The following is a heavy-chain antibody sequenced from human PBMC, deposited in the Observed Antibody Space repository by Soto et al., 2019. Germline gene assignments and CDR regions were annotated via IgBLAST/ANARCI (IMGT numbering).Heavy chain of an antibody. CDR3: AKDVAAAAGPDYYYGMDV. D-gene: IGHD6-13*01. Sequence: PGGSLSLSCAASGFTFSSYGMHWVRQAPGKGLEWVAVISYDGSNKYYADSVKGRFTISRDNSKNTLYLQMNSLRAEDTAVYYCAKDVAAAAGPDYYYGMDVWGQGTTVTVS. J-gene: IGHJ6*02. V-gene: IGHV3-30*18. CDR1: GFTFSSYG. CDR2: ISYDGSNK.